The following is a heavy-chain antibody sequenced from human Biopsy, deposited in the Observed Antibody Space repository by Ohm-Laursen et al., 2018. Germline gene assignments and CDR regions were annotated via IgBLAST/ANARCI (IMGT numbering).Heavy chain of an antibody. CDR3: ARAGRYCSGGGCYSWFDS. CDR1: GFSFSDNY. Sequence: SLRLSCTASGFSFSDNYMDWVRQAPGKGLEWVGRIRDKANSYTTDYAASVKGRFTNSRDDSKNSLYLQMNSLKTEDTALYYCARAGRYCSGGGCYSWFDSWGQGTLVTVSS. CDR2: IRDKANSYTT. V-gene: IGHV3-72*01. D-gene: IGHD2-15*01. J-gene: IGHJ5*01.